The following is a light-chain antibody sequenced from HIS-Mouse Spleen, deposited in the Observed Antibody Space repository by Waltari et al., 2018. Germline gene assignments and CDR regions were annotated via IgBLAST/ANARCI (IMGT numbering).Light chain of an antibody. CDR2: EDS. V-gene: IGLV3-10*01. Sequence: SYELTQPPSVSVSPGQTARITCSGDSLPKKCXYWYQQKSGQAPVLVIYEDSKRPSGIPERFSGSSSGTMATLTISGAQVEDEADYYCYSTDSSGNHRVFGGGTKLTVL. CDR3: YSTDSSGNHRV. CDR1: SLPKKC. J-gene: IGLJ2*01.